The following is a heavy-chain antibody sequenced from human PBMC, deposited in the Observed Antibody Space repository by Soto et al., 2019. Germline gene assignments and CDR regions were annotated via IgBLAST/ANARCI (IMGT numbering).Heavy chain of an antibody. V-gene: IGHV1-18*01. Sequence: KLQGRVTMTTDTSTSTAYMELRSLRSDDTAVYYCARDRGSYALNYWGQGTLVTVSS. D-gene: IGHD1-26*01. J-gene: IGHJ4*02. CDR3: ARDRGSYALNY.